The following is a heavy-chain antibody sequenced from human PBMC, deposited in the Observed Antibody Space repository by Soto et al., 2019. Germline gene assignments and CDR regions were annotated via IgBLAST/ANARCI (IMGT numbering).Heavy chain of an antibody. V-gene: IGHV4-4*07. CDR2: IDNSGST. J-gene: IGHJ4*02. Sequence: PSETLSLTCTVSGGSISNYFCNWIRQPAGKGLEWIGRIDNSGSTNYNPSLKSRVTMSADTSRNQFSLKLNSVTAADTAVHYCARGGQDFWSGPFDYWGQGAQVTVSS. CDR1: GGSISNYF. CDR3: ARGGQDFWSGPFDY. D-gene: IGHD3-3*01.